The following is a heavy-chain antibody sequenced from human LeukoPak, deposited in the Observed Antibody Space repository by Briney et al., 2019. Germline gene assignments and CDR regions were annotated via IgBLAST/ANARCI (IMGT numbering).Heavy chain of an antibody. CDR1: GXSFTSYC. V-gene: IGHV5-10-1*01. CDR2: IDPSDSYT. Sequence: GESLKISFKGSGXSFTSYCISWVRQMPGKGLEWMGRIDPSDSYTNYSPSFQGHVTISADKSISTAYLQWSSLKASDTAMYYCARHGLPDGLIAAAETYFDYWGQGTLVTVSS. D-gene: IGHD6-13*01. J-gene: IGHJ4*02. CDR3: ARHGLPDGLIAAAETYFDY.